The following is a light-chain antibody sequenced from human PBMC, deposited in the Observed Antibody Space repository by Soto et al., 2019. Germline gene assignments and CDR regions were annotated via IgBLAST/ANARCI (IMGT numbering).Light chain of an antibody. Sequence: EIVLTQSPGTLSLSPGERATLSCRASQSVSSSYLAWYQQKPGQAPRLLIYGASSRATGIPDRFSVSGSGTDFTLTISRLETEDFAVYYCQQYGTSPPRTFGQGTKLEIK. V-gene: IGKV3-20*01. CDR2: GAS. CDR3: QQYGTSPPRT. J-gene: IGKJ2*01. CDR1: QSVSSSY.